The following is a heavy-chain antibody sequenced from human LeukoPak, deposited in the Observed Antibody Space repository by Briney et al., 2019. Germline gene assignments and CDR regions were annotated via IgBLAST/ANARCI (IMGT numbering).Heavy chain of an antibody. CDR2: IIPIFRTT. CDR3: AKDDGSATMGFDS. CDR1: GGTFSNYA. V-gene: IGHV1-69*05. J-gene: IGHJ5*01. Sequence: SVKVSCKASGGTFSNYAFSWVRQAPGQGLEWMGGIIPIFRTTNYAEQFQGRVTITTDESTNTAYLDLSSLRSEDTAVYYCAKDDGSATMGFDSWGQGTLVTVSS. D-gene: IGHD1-26*01.